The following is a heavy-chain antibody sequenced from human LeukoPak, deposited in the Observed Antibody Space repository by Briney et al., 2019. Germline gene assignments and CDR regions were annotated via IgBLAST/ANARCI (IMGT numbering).Heavy chain of an antibody. V-gene: IGHV3-33*01. CDR3: AREAGYCSSTSCYAGGFSDY. CDR1: GFISSSYG. Sequence: PGGSLRLSCAASGFISSSYGMHWVRQAPGKGLEWVAVIWYDGSNKYYADSVKGRFTISRDNSKNTLYLQMNSLRAEDTAVYYCAREAGYCSSTSCYAGGFSDYWGQGTLVTVSS. J-gene: IGHJ4*02. D-gene: IGHD2-2*01. CDR2: IWYDGSNK.